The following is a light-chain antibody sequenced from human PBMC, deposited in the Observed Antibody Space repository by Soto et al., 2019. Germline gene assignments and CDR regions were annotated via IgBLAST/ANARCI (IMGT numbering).Light chain of an antibody. Sequence: DIQMTQSPSAMSASLGDRVTITCRASQGISNSLAWFQQKPGRVPKRLIYDASTLQSGVPSRFSGSGSGTEFSLTISSLQPEDFATYYCLCYITYPWTFGQGTKVEIK. V-gene: IGKV1-17*03. CDR2: DAS. CDR1: QGISNS. J-gene: IGKJ1*01. CDR3: LCYITYPWT.